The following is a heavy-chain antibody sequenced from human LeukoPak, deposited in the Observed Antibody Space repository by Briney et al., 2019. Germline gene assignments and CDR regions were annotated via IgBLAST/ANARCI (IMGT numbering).Heavy chain of an antibody. CDR3: AKATGAAAGKDFDY. J-gene: IGHJ4*02. CDR1: GFSFSYYV. Sequence: GGSLRLSCTGSGFSFSYYVMHWVRQAPGKGLEWVALIGANGDEKYYADSVKGRFTISRDNSKNTLYLQMNSLRAEDTAVYYCAKATGAAAGKDFDYWGQGTLVTVSS. D-gene: IGHD6-13*01. V-gene: IGHV3-30*02. CDR2: IGANGDEK.